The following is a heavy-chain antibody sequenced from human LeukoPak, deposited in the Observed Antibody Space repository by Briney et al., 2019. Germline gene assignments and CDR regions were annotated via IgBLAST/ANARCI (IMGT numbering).Heavy chain of an antibody. J-gene: IGHJ4*02. Sequence: GGSLRLSCAASRFTFSNYWMHWVRQAPGKGLEWVGRIRSKTDGGTADYAAPVKDRIIISRDDSKNTLYLQMNSLKNEDTAVYYCTTGTYWGQGTLVTVSS. CDR3: TTGTY. CDR2: IRSKTDGGTA. CDR1: RFTFSNYW. V-gene: IGHV3-15*01.